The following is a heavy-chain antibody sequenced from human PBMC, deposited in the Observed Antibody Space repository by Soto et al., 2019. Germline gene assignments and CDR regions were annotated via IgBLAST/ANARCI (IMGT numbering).Heavy chain of an antibody. J-gene: IGHJ3*01. CDR2: IYYSGST. Sequence: PSETLSLTCTVSGGSISSGGYYWSWIRQHPGKGLEWIGYIYYSGSTYYNPSLKSRVSISIDLSKNQFSLKLTSVTAADTAAYYCARARWYDAFNVWGQGTVVTVSS. V-gene: IGHV4-31*03. D-gene: IGHD2-15*01. CDR3: ARARWYDAFNV. CDR1: GGSISSGGYY.